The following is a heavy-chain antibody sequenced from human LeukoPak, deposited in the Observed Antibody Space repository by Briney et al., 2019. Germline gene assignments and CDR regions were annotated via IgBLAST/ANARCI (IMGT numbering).Heavy chain of an antibody. CDR2: IYSGGST. Sequence: GGSLRLSCAASGFTFSSNYMSWVRQAPGKGLEWVSVIYSGGSTYYADSVKGRFTISRDNAKNSLYLQMNSLRAEDTAVYYCTRDSVGDSYADYWGQGTLVTVSS. CDR3: TRDSVGDSYADY. J-gene: IGHJ4*02. CDR1: GFTFSSNY. V-gene: IGHV3-53*01. D-gene: IGHD5-18*01.